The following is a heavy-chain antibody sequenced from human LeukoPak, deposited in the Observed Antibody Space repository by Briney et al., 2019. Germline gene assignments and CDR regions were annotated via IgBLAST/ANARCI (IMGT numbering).Heavy chain of an antibody. Sequence: PGGSLRLSCAASGFTLSSYWMSWVCQAPGKGLEWVANIKQDGSEKYYVDSVKGRFTISRDNAKNSLYLQMNSLRAEDTAVYYCARDRPLYYYDSSGYVDYWGQATLVTVSS. CDR3: ARDRPLYYYDSSGYVDY. D-gene: IGHD3-22*01. CDR1: GFTLSSYW. V-gene: IGHV3-7*03. J-gene: IGHJ4*02. CDR2: IKQDGSEK.